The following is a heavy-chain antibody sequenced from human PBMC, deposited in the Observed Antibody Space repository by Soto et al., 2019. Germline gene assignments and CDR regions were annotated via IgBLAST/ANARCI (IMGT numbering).Heavy chain of an antibody. CDR3: ARERITMVRGVPRARAFMDV. Sequence: SVKVSCKASGGTFSSYAISLVRQAPGQGLEWMGGIIPIFGTANYAQKFQGRVTITADESTSTAYMELSSLRSEDTAVYYCARERITMVRGVPRARAFMDVWGQGTTVTVSS. J-gene: IGHJ6*02. CDR2: IIPIFGTA. D-gene: IGHD3-10*01. V-gene: IGHV1-69*13. CDR1: GGTFSSYA.